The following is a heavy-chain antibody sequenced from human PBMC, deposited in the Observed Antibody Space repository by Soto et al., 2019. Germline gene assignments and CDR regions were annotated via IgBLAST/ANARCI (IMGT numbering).Heavy chain of an antibody. J-gene: IGHJ4*01. Sequence: PGGSLRLSCAASGLSISAYGMHWVRQAPGKGLEWVAVIWYDGSNKYYADSVKGRFTISRDNSKNTLYLQMNSLRAEDTAVYYCARGLNYYDTSGFDYWGHGTLVTVSS. CDR2: IWYDGSNK. V-gene: IGHV3-33*01. CDR3: ARGLNYYDTSGFDY. CDR1: GLSISAYG. D-gene: IGHD3-22*01.